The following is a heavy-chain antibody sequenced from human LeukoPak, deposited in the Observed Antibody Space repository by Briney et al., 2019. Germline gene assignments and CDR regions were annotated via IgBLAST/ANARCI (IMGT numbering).Heavy chain of an antibody. CDR3: VRGTPTPGMDY. V-gene: IGHV7-4-1*02. CDR2: IDTTTGNP. CDR1: GYPSSAHF. J-gene: IGHJ4*02. D-gene: IGHD3-10*01. Sequence: ASVKVSCKASGYPSSAHFLNWVRQAPGQGLEWMGNIDTTTGNPRYAQDFTGRFVFSLDTSVSTAYLQITSLKADDTAAYYCVRGTPTPGMDYWGQGTQVTVSS.